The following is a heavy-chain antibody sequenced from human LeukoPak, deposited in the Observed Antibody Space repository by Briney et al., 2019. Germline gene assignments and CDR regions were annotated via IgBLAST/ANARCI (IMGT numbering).Heavy chain of an antibody. CDR1: GFTFGDYA. V-gene: IGHV3-49*04. CDR2: IRSRPYGGTT. D-gene: IGHD5-18*01. CDR3: SRGQLWLRGEGSGLDY. Sequence: GGSRRLSCTASGFTFGDYAMSWVSHAPGKGLEWVGLIRSRPYGGTTEYAASVKGRFTISRDDSKSIAYLQMNSLKTEDTAVYYCSRGQLWLRGEGSGLDYWGQGTLVTVSS. J-gene: IGHJ4*02.